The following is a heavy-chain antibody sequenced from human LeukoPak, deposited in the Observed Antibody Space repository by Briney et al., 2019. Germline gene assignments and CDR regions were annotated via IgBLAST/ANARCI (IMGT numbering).Heavy chain of an antibody. CDR1: GFTFSSYG. CDR3: ARDSTNYYYHDSSGYFSY. D-gene: IGHD3-22*01. V-gene: IGHV3-33*01. Sequence: GRSLRLSCAASGFTFSSYGMHWVRQAPGKGLEWVAVIWYDGSNKYYADSVKGRFTISRDNSKNTLYLQMNSLRAEDTAVYYCARDSTNYYYHDSSGYFSYWGQGTLVTVSS. CDR2: IWYDGSNK. J-gene: IGHJ4*02.